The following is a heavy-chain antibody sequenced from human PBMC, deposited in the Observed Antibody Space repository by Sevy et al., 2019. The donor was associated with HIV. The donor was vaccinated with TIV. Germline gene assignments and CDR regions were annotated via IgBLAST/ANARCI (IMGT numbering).Heavy chain of an antibody. CDR2: IKSKTDGGTT. J-gene: IGHJ6*03. Sequence: GGSLRLSCAASGFTFSNAWMSWVRQAPGKGLEWVGRIKSKTDGGTTDYAAPVKGRFTISRDDSNNTLYLQMNSLKTEDTAVYYCTTEGVVPAAIIYYMDVWGKGTTVTVSS. D-gene: IGHD2-2*02. CDR1: GFTFSNAW. CDR3: TTEGVVPAAIIYYMDV. V-gene: IGHV3-15*01.